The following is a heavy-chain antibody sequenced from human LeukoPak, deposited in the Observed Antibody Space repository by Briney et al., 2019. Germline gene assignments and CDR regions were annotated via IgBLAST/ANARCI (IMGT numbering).Heavy chain of an antibody. V-gene: IGHV4-39*01. CDR3: ARHVGSSWPRSWFDP. D-gene: IGHD6-13*01. CDR1: GGSISSSDYY. J-gene: IGHJ5*02. Sequence: SETLSLTCTVSGGSISSSDYYWGWIRQPPGKGLEWIGSIYYSGSTYSNPSLKTRVTLSVDTSKNLFSLSLISVTAADTAVYYCARHVGSSWPRSWFDPWGQGTLVAVSS. CDR2: IYYSGST.